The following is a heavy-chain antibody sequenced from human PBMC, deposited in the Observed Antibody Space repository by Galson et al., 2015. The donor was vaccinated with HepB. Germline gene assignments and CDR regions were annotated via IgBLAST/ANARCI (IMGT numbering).Heavy chain of an antibody. V-gene: IGHV3-30-3*01. D-gene: IGHD6-19*01. Sequence: SLRLSCAASGFTFSSYIMHWVRQAPGKGLEWVSLISYDGTNKNYADSVKGRFTISRDNSKVTLYLQMNSLRAEDTAVYYCARDRSLREAQWLVPCFDSWGQGTLVTVSS. CDR2: ISYDGTNK. CDR3: ARDRSLREAQWLVPCFDS. J-gene: IGHJ4*02. CDR1: GFTFSSYI.